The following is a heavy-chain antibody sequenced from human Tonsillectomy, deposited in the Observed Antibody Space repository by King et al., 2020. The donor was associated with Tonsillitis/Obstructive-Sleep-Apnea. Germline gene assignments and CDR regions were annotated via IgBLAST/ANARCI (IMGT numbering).Heavy chain of an antibody. D-gene: IGHD3-22*01. V-gene: IGHV3-30*18. CDR2: ISYDGSNK. Sequence: QLVQSGGGVVQPGRSLRLSCAASGFTFSSYGMHWVRQAPGKGLEWVAVISYDGSNKYYADSVKGRFTISRDNSKNTLYLQMNSLRAEDTAVYYRAKDLHYYDSSGYYYVGYYYGMDVWGQGTTVTVSS. CDR1: GFTFSSYG. CDR3: AKDLHYYDSSGYYYVGYYYGMDV. J-gene: IGHJ6*02.